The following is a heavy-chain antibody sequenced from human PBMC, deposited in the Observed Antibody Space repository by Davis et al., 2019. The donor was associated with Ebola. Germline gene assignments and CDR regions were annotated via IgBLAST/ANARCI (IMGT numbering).Heavy chain of an antibody. D-gene: IGHD5-24*01. J-gene: IGHJ4*02. CDR2: IYYSGST. CDR3: ARDGHNYSYFDF. CDR1: GGSISSYY. Sequence: MPSETLSLTCTVSGGSISSYYWSWIRQPPGKGLEWIGYIYYSGSTNYNPSLKSRVTISIDTSKNQLSLKLNSVTAADTAVYYCARDGHNYSYFDFWGQGTLVTVSS. V-gene: IGHV4-59*01.